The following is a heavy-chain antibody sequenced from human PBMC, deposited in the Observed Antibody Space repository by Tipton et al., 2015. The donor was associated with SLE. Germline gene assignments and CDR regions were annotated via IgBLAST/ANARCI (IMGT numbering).Heavy chain of an antibody. J-gene: IGHJ4*02. V-gene: IGHV4-61*02. Sequence: TLSLTCTVSGGSISSGSYYWSWIRQPAGKGLEWIGRIYSSGSTNYNPSLKSRVTISVDTSKNQFSLKLSSVTAADTAVYYCARQGPEGGFDYWGQGTLVTVSS. CDR3: ARQGPEGGFDY. CDR2: IYSSGST. D-gene: IGHD1-14*01. CDR1: GGSISSGSYY.